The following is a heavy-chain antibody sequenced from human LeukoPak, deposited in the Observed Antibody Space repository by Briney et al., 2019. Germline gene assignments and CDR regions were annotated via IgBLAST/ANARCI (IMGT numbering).Heavy chain of an antibody. Sequence: PGGSLRLSCAASGFTFSSYGMHWVRQAPGKGLEWVAVISYDGSNKYYADSVKGRFTISRDNSKNTLYLLMNSLRAEDTAVYYCAKGGYYGSGWDNWFDPWGQGTLVTVSS. V-gene: IGHV3-30*18. CDR3: AKGGYYGSGWDNWFDP. J-gene: IGHJ5*02. D-gene: IGHD3-10*01. CDR1: GFTFSSYG. CDR2: ISYDGSNK.